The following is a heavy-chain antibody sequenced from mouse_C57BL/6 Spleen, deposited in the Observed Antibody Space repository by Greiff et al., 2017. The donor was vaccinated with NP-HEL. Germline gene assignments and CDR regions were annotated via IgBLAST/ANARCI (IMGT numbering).Heavy chain of an antibody. D-gene: IGHD2-3*01. CDR3: ERHVGDGYYYFDY. Sequence: EVMLVESGGDLVKPGGSLKLSCAASGFTFSSYGMSWVRQTPDKRLEWVATISSGGSYTYYPDSVKGRFTISRDNAKNTLYLQMSSLKSEDTAMYYCERHVGDGYYYFDYWGQGTTLTVSS. CDR1: GFTFSSYG. J-gene: IGHJ2*01. V-gene: IGHV5-6*01. CDR2: ISSGGSYT.